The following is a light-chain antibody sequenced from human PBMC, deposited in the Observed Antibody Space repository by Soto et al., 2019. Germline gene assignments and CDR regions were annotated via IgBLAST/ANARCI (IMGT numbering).Light chain of an antibody. CDR1: QGISNY. CDR3: HKYNSDPL. Sequence: DIQMTQSPSSLSASVGDRVTITCRTSQGISNYLAWYQQKSGKASKLLIYLASTLRSGVSSRFSGSRSGTGFTLTISSLQPEDVATYYCHKYNSDPLFGGGTKVDIK. J-gene: IGKJ4*01. V-gene: IGKV1-27*01. CDR2: LAS.